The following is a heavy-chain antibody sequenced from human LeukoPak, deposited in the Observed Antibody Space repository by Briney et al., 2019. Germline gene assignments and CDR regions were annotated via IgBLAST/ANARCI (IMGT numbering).Heavy chain of an antibody. J-gene: IGHJ4*02. CDR3: ARDTYYYDSSGYYQYYFDY. Sequence: GGSLRLSCAASGFTFSSYEMNWVRQAPGKGLEWVSSISSSSSYIYYADSVKGRFTISRDNAKNSLYLQMNSLRAEDTAVYYCARDTYYYDSSGYYQYYFDYWGQGTLVTVSS. CDR1: GFTFSSYE. CDR2: ISSSSSYI. D-gene: IGHD3-22*01. V-gene: IGHV3-21*01.